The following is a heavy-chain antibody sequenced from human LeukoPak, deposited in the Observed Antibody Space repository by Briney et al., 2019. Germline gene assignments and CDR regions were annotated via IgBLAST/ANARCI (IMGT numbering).Heavy chain of an antibody. CDR1: GGSISSYY. V-gene: IGHV4-59*01. J-gene: IGHJ3*02. D-gene: IGHD3-22*01. CDR3: ACLTTADAFDI. CDR2: IYHSGST. Sequence: SETLSLTCTVSGGSISSYYWSWIRQPPGKGLEWIGYIYHSGSTKYNPSLESRVTISVDTSKNQISLSLSSVTAADTAVYYCACLTTADAFDIWGQGTMVTVSS.